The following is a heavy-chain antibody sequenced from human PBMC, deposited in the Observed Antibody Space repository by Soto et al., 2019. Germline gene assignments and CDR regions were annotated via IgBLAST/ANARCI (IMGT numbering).Heavy chain of an antibody. V-gene: IGHV1-18*01. CDR2: ISAYNGNT. Sequence: QVQLVQSGAEVKKPGASVKVSCKASGYTFNSYGISWVRQAPGQGLEWMGWISAYNGNTNYAQKLQGRVTMTTDTSTRTGYMELRSLRSDDTAVYYCAGVPGGPRSVFDYWGQGTLVTVSS. CDR3: AGVPGGPRSVFDY. J-gene: IGHJ4*02. CDR1: GYTFNSYG. D-gene: IGHD1-26*01.